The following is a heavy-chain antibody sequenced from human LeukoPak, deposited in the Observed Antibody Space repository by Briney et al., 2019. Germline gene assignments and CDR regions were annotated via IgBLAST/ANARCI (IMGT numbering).Heavy chain of an antibody. V-gene: IGHV3-23*01. CDR3: VKGELDYPFGH. CDR2: ISASGDIT. Sequence: GGSLRLSCAASRFTLSTYAMSWVGPARGKGLERVSAISASGDITYYADSVKGRFTISRDNSKNTLYLQLNSLRAEDTAIYYCVKGELDYPFGHWGQRTLVSVSS. CDR1: RFTLSTYA. D-gene: IGHD1-7*01. J-gene: IGHJ4*02.